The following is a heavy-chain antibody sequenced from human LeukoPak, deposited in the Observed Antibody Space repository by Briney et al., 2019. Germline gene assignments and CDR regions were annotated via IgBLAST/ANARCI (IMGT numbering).Heavy chain of an antibody. CDR1: GFTFSSYS. J-gene: IGHJ4*02. CDR3: ARDGLRGLTHFDY. D-gene: IGHD1-14*01. CDR2: ISSSSSYI. V-gene: IGHV3-21*01. Sequence: GGSLRLSCAASGFTFSSYSMNWVRQAPGTGLEWVSSISSSSSYIYYADSVKGRFTISRDNAKNSLYLQMNSLRAEDTAVYYCARDGLRGLTHFDYWGQGTLVTVSS.